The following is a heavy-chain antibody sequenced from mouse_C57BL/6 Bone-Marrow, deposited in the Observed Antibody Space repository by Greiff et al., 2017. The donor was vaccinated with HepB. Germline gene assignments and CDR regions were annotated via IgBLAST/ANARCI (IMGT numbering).Heavy chain of an antibody. J-gene: IGHJ1*03. CDR3: ARFGYHWYFDV. Sequence: VKLQQPGAELVRPGTSVKLSCKASGYTFTSYWMHWVKQRPGQGLEWIGVIDPSDSYTNYNQKFKGKATLTVDTSSSTAYMQLSSLTSEDSAVYYCARFGYHWYFDVWGTGTTVTVSS. V-gene: IGHV1-59*01. D-gene: IGHD2-2*01. CDR1: GYTFTSYW. CDR2: IDPSDSYT.